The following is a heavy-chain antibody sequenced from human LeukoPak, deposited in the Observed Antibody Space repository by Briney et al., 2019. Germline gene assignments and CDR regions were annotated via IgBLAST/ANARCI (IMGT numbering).Heavy chain of an antibody. V-gene: IGHV3-30*03. Sequence: GGSLRLSCAASGFTFSSYGMHWVRQTPGKGLEWVAVISFDGSHKDYADSVKGRFTVSRDNSKGTLYLEMDSLRAEDTAVYYCARDGGPPDYVWGTYRYTNSFDPWGQGTLVTVSS. D-gene: IGHD3-16*02. CDR1: GFTFSSYG. CDR2: ISFDGSHK. CDR3: ARDGGPPDYVWGTYRYTNSFDP. J-gene: IGHJ5*02.